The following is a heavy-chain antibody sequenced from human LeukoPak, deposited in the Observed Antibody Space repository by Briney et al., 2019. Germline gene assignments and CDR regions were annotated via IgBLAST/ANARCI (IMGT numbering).Heavy chain of an antibody. CDR2: INGDGSVT. V-gene: IGHV3-74*01. CDR3: ARDFCSSTSCFLDP. CDR1: GFTFSSYW. J-gene: IGHJ5*02. Sequence: GGSLRLSCAASGFTFSSYWMHWVRQAPGKGLVWVSRINGDGSVTTYADSVKGRFTISRDNSKNTLYLQMNSLRAEDTAVYYCARDFCSSTSCFLDPWGQGTLVTVSS. D-gene: IGHD2-2*01.